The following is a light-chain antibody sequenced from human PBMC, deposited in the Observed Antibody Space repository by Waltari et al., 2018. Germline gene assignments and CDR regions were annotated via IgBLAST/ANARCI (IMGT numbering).Light chain of an antibody. V-gene: IGKV1-33*01. J-gene: IGKJ2*03. CDR3: QQYDTPPYS. Sequence: DIQMTQSPSSLSAFLGDRVTITCEASQDISNYLNWYQQKAGKVPELLISDASTLETGVPSRLSGTGSGTLFTLTISRLQPEDIGTYYCQQYDTPPYSFGQGTKVEMK. CDR1: QDISNY. CDR2: DAS.